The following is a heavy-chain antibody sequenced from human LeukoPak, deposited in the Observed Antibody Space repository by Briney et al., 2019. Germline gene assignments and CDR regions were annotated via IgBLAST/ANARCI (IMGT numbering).Heavy chain of an antibody. Sequence: GGSLRLSCAASGFTFSDYYMSWIRQAPGKGLEWVSYISSSTSTIYYADSVKGRFTISRDNAKNSLYLQMNSLRAEDTAVYYCARALRSGYQDYWGQGTLVTVSS. J-gene: IGHJ4*02. V-gene: IGHV3-11*04. CDR3: ARALRSGYQDY. CDR1: GFTFSDYY. CDR2: ISSSTSTI. D-gene: IGHD3-3*01.